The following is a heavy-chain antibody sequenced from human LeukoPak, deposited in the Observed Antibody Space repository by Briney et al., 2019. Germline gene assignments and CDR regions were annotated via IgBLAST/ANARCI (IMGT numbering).Heavy chain of an antibody. CDR3: ARAKAGVTGVHDY. V-gene: IGHV4-28*03. CDR1: GYSISCSNW. D-gene: IGHD3-10*01. J-gene: IGHJ4*02. CDR2: IYYSGST. Sequence: SETLSLTCAVSGYSISCSNWWGWIRQPPGKGLEWIGYIYYSGSTYYNPSLKSRVTMSVDTSKNQFSLKLSSVTAVDTAVYYCARAKAGVTGVHDYWGQGTLVTVSS.